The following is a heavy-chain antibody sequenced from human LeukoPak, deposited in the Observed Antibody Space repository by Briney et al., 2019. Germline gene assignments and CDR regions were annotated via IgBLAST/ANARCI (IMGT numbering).Heavy chain of an antibody. D-gene: IGHD6-25*01. CDR3: AKLKSSGRYNWFDP. J-gene: IGHJ5*02. CDR1: GFTFSSYS. CDR2: ISSSSSYI. Sequence: GSLRLSCAASGFTFSSYSMNWVRQAPGKGLEWVSSISSSSSYIYYADSVKGRFTISRDNAKNSLYLQMNSLRAEDTAVYYCAKLKSSGRYNWFDPWGQGTLVTVSS. V-gene: IGHV3-21*04.